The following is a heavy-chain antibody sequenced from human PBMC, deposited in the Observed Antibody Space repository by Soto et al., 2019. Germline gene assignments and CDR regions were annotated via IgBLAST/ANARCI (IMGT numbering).Heavy chain of an antibody. V-gene: IGHV4-31*03. CDR3: ARAGTTVTKNERRFDP. CDR2: IYYSGST. D-gene: IGHD4-17*01. Sequence: SETLSLTCTVSGGSISSGGYYWSWIRQHPGKGLEWIGYIYYSGSTYYNPSLKSRVTIPVDTSKNQFSLKLSSVTAADTAVYYCARAGTTVTKNERRFDPWGQGTLVTVSS. CDR1: GGSISSGGYY. J-gene: IGHJ5*02.